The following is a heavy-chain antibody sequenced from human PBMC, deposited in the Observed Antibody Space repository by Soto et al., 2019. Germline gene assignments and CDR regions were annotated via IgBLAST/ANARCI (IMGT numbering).Heavy chain of an antibody. D-gene: IGHD3-3*01. J-gene: IGHJ5*02. Sequence: LRRTLSLTCAVSSGSISSSNWWSWVRQPPGKGLEWIGEIYHSGSTNYNPSLKSRVTISVGKSKNQFSLKLSSVTAADTAVYYRARRVVTTNWFDPWGQGTLDTVSS. CDR3: ARRVVTTNWFDP. V-gene: IGHV4-4*02. CDR2: IYHSGST. CDR1: SGSISSSNW.